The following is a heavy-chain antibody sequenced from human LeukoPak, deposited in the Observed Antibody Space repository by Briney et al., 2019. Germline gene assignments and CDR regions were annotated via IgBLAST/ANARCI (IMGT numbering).Heavy chain of an antibody. CDR2: IYTSGST. Sequence: PSETLSLTCTVSGGAISSYYWSWIRQPAGKGLEWIGRIYTSGSTNYNPSLKSRVTMSVDTSKNQFSLKLSSVTAADTAVYYCARSYYYDSSGYFYYGMAVWGQGTTVTVSS. CDR1: GGAISSYY. CDR3: ARSYYYDSSGYFYYGMAV. V-gene: IGHV4-4*07. J-gene: IGHJ6*02. D-gene: IGHD3-22*01.